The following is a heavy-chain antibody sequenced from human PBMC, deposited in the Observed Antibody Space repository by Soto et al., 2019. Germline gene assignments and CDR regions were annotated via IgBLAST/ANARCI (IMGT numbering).Heavy chain of an antibody. J-gene: IGHJ3*01. Sequence: QVQLVESGGGVVQPGRALRLSCAASGFTFSTYGLHWVRQAPGKGLEWVAFISNDESNKYYADSVKGRFTISRDNSKNKLYLQMNSLRAEDTAVYYCTKEADDFDVWGQGTMVTVSS. CDR2: ISNDESNK. CDR1: GFTFSTYG. CDR3: TKEADDFDV. V-gene: IGHV3-30*18.